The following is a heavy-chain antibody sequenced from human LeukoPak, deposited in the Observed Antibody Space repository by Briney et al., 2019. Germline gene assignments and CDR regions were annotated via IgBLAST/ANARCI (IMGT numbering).Heavy chain of an antibody. CDR3: ARRWELPPHYYYYGMDV. V-gene: IGHV3-7*01. D-gene: IGHD1-26*01. CDR2: IKQDGSEK. J-gene: IGHJ6*02. Sequence: GGSLRLSCAASGFTFSSYAMSWVRQAPGKGLEWVANIKQDGSEKYYVDSVKGRFTISRDNAKNSLYLQMNSLRAEDTAVYYCARRWELPPHYYYYGMDVWGQGTTVTVSS. CDR1: GFTFSSYA.